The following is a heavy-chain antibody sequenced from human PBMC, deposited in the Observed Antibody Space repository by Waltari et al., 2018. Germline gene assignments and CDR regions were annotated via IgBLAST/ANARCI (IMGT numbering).Heavy chain of an antibody. J-gene: IGHJ6*02. Sequence: EVQLVETGGGLIQPGGSLRLSCAASGFTVSNNSMTWVRQAPGKGREWAPVFPIPSHTRTAESVEGTCTMYIDNSKNTLSLQMTSLGGEYTAVYYCARRAVAGPDVFSYYYDRDVWGQGTTVTVSS. CDR1: GFTVSNNS. CDR2: FPIPSHT. D-gene: IGHD6-19*01. V-gene: IGHV3-53*02. CDR3: ARRAVAGPDVFSYYYDRDV.